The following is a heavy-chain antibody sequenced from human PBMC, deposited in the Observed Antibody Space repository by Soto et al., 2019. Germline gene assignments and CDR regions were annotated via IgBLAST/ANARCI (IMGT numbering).Heavy chain of an antibody. CDR3: AAAPFLYSDSGSYSN. Sequence: SVKVSCKGSGFTFHRSAVQWVRQARGQRLEWIGWIVIGSGNTHSAQKFQGRVTITRALSTSTAYMELSSLRSEDTAVYFCAAAPFLYSDSGSYSNWGQ. D-gene: IGHD3-10*01. V-gene: IGHV1-58*01. J-gene: IGHJ4*01. CDR1: GFTFHRSA. CDR2: IVIGSGNT.